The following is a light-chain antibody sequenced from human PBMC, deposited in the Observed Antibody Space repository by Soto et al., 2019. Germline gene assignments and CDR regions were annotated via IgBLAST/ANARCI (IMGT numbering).Light chain of an antibody. V-gene: IGLV1-47*01. CDR3: AAWDDTVRSYV. J-gene: IGLJ1*01. CDR2: RND. Sequence: QSVLTQPSSVSGTPGQGVTISCSGSISNIGNSYVDWFQQLPGTAPKVLSNRNDQRPSGVPDRFSGSTSGTSASLAISGLRSEDEADYYCAAWDDTVRSYVFGTGTKLTVL. CDR1: ISNIGNSY.